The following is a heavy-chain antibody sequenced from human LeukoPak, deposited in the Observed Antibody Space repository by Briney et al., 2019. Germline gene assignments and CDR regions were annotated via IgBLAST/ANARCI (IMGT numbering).Heavy chain of an antibody. J-gene: IGHJ4*02. V-gene: IGHV3-30*18. D-gene: IGHD2-15*01. Sequence: GKSLRLSCAASGFTFSTYGIHLVRQAPGKGLEWVAVRSDDGSTKYYADSVKGRFTISRDNSKNTLYLQMNSLRAEDTAVYYCAKPRCSGGGCYPRNDYFDYWGQGTLVTVFS. CDR3: AKPRCSGGGCYPRNDYFDY. CDR2: RSDDGSTK. CDR1: GFTFSTYG.